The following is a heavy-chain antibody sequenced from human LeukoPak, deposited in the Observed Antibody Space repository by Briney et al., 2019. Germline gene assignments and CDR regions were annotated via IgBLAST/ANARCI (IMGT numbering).Heavy chain of an antibody. V-gene: IGHV1-2*02. J-gene: IGHJ4*02. CDR2: INPNSGGT. D-gene: IGHD3-10*01. CDR1: GYTFTGYY. CDR3: ARDHAYYDSGSNYAFDY. Sequence: ASVTVSCTASGYTFTGYYLHWVRQAPGQGLDWMGWINPNSGGTNYAQKFQGRVTMTRDTSISTAYMEVSRLRSDDTAVYYCARDHAYYDSGSNYAFDYWGQGTLVTVSS.